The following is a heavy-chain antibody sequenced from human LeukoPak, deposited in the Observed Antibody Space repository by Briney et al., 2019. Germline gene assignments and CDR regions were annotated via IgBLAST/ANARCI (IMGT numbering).Heavy chain of an antibody. CDR3: ARLSHGGKSRNAFDI. D-gene: IGHD4-23*01. V-gene: IGHV1-24*01. CDR1: GYTLTELS. CDR2: FDPEDGET. Sequence: ASVKVSCKVSGYTLTELSMHWVRQAPGKGLEWMGGFDPEDGETIYAQKFQGRVTMTEDTSTDTAYMELSSLRSEDTAVYYCARLSHGGKSRNAFDIWGQGTMVTVSS. J-gene: IGHJ3*02.